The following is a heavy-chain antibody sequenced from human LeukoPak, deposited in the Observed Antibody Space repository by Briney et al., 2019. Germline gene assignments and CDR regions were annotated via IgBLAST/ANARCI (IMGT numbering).Heavy chain of an antibody. D-gene: IGHD3-22*01. CDR3: ASPMIAPPIAEYGMDV. Sequence: ASVKVSCKASGYTFTSYYMHWVRQAPGQGLEWMGIINPSGGSTSYAQKFQGRDTMTRDTSTSTVYMELSSLRSEDTAVYYCASPMIAPPIAEYGMDVWGQGTTVTVSS. V-gene: IGHV1-46*01. CDR2: INPSGGST. J-gene: IGHJ6*02. CDR1: GYTFTSYY.